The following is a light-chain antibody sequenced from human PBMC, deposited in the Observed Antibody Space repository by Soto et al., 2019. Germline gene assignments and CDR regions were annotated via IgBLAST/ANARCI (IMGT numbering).Light chain of an antibody. CDR1: QSVSSY. V-gene: IGKV3-11*01. Sequence: EIVLTQSPATLSLSPGEGATLSCRASQSVSSYLAWYQQKPGQAPRLLIYDASNRATGIPVRFSGSGSGTDFTLTISSLEPEDVAVYHCQQRSNWPLTFGGGTKVESK. CDR3: QQRSNWPLT. J-gene: IGKJ4*01. CDR2: DAS.